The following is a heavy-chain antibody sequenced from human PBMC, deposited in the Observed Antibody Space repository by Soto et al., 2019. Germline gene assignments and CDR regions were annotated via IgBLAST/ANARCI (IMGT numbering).Heavy chain of an antibody. CDR3: ARDKITGLFDY. CDR2: INHSGST. CDR1: GGSFSGYY. D-gene: IGHD2-8*02. V-gene: IGHV4-34*01. Sequence: QVQLQQWGAGLLKPSETLSLTCAVYGGSFSGYYWTWIRQPPGTGLEWIGEINHSGSTNYNPSLKSRVTISVETPKNQFSLKLTSVTAADTAVYYCARDKITGLFDYWGQGTLVTVSS. J-gene: IGHJ4*02.